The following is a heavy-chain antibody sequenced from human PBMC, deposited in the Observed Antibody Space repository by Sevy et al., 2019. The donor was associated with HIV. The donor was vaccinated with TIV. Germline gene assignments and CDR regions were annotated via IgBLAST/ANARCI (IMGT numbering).Heavy chain of an antibody. V-gene: IGHV4-34*01. J-gene: IGHJ2*01. CDR1: GGSFSGYS. Sequence: SETLSLTCAVSGGSFSGYSWDWIRQPPGKGLEWIGEVNHSGSTNYNPSLKSRVTISVDTSKNQFSLKLNFVTAADTGVYYWARGGDGVVPSPIIGLGPWTKYWYFDLWGRGTLVTVSS. CDR3: ARGGDGVVPSPIIGLGPWTKYWYFDL. D-gene: IGHD3-3*01. CDR2: VNHSGST.